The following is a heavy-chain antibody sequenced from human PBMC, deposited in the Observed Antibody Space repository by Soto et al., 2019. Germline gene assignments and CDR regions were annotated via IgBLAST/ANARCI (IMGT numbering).Heavy chain of an antibody. Sequence: SETLSLTCTVSGGSISSGGSYWGWIRQPPGKGLEWIGYIYYSGNTYFNPSLKSRVTLSVDTSKNQFSLNLSSVTAADTAVYYCVRYCSTTKCPFDYWGQGTLVTVSS. D-gene: IGHD2-2*01. CDR3: VRYCSTTKCPFDY. CDR1: GGSISSGGSY. CDR2: IYYSGNT. J-gene: IGHJ4*02. V-gene: IGHV4-30-4*01.